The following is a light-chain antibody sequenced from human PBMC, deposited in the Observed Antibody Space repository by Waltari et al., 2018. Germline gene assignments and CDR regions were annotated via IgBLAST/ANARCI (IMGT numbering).Light chain of an antibody. CDR3: CSYAGSNTWV. V-gene: IGLV2-23*01. Sequence: QSALTQPASVSGSPGQSITISCTGTSSDVGSYNLVSWYQHNPGKAPKLMIYAGSKRPSGVSNRFSGSKSGNTASLTISGLQAEDEADYYCCSYAGSNTWVFGEGTKLTVL. CDR1: SSDVGSYNL. CDR2: AGS. J-gene: IGLJ3*02.